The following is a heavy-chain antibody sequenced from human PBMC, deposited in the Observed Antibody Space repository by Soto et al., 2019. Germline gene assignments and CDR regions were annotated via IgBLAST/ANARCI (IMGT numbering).Heavy chain of an antibody. Sequence: EVQLVESGGGLVQPGRSLRLSCAASGFTFDDYAMHWVRQAPGKGLEWVSGISWNSGSIGYADSVKGRFTISRDNAKNSLYLQMNSLRAEDTALYYCAKGGQLRPEGGGYWGQGTLVTVSS. CDR1: GFTFDDYA. J-gene: IGHJ4*02. CDR3: AKGGQLRPEGGGY. CDR2: ISWNSGSI. V-gene: IGHV3-9*01. D-gene: IGHD2-2*01.